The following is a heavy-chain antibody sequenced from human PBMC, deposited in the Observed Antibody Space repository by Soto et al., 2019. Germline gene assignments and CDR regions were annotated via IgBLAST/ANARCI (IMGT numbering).Heavy chain of an antibody. CDR3: ARGMEGRIDYYMDV. D-gene: IGHD1-26*01. Sequence: ASVKVSCKASGYTFTSYDINWVRQATGQGLEWMGWMNPNSGNTGYAQKFQGRVTMTRNTSISTAYMELSSLRSEDTAVYYCARGMEGRIDYYMDVWGKGTTVTVSS. J-gene: IGHJ6*03. V-gene: IGHV1-8*01. CDR2: MNPNSGNT. CDR1: GYTFTSYD.